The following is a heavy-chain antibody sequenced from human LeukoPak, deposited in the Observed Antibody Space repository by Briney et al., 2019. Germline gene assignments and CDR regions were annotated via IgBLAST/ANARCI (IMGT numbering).Heavy chain of an antibody. J-gene: IGHJ5*02. CDR2: ICYSGST. Sequence: PSETLSLTCTASGGSISSGGFYWTWIRQPPGKGLEWIGNICYSGSTYYNPSLKSRVTISVDTSKNQFSLKLSSVTAADTAVYYCARDRIRTRWFDPWGQGTLVTVSS. V-gene: IGHV4-39*07. CDR1: GGSISSGGFY. CDR3: ARDRIRTRWFDP.